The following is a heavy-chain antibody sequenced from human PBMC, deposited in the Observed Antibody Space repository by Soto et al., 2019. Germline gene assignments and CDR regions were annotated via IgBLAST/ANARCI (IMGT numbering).Heavy chain of an antibody. CDR1: GGTFSSDS. V-gene: IGHV1-69*12. D-gene: IGHD2-15*01. CDR2: IIPMFDTP. CDR3: ARSGGLDRDFNY. Sequence: QVQLVQSGAEVKKPGSSVKVSCKASGGTFSSDSFSWVRKAPGQGLEWMGGIIPMFDTPIYAQKFQDRVTITADESTSPAYMQLSSLRSGDTAVYYCARSGGLDRDFNYWGQGSLVTVSS. J-gene: IGHJ4*02.